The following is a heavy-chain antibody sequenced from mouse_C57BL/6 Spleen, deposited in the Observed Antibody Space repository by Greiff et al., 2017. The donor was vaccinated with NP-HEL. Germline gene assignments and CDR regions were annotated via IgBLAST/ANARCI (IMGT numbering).Heavy chain of an antibody. Sequence: EVQLQHSGAELVRPGASVKLSCTASGFNIKDDYMHWVKQRPEQGLEWIGWIDPENVDTEYASKFQGKATITADTSSNTAYLQLSSLTYEDTAVYYCLKGYFDYWGQGTTLTVSS. CDR2: IDPENVDT. J-gene: IGHJ2*01. V-gene: IGHV14-4*01. CDR1: GFNIKDDY. CDR3: LKGYFDY.